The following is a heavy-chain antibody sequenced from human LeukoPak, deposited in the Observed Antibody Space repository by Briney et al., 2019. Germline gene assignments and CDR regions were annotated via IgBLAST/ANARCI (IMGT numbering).Heavy chain of an antibody. V-gene: IGHV3-13*04. CDR1: GFTLSNYD. Sequence: GGSLRLSCAASGFTLSNYDMHWVRQAAEKGLEWVSGIDTTGDTDYPGSVKSRFTISRENAKNVVYLQMNSLRDGDTAVYYCARERRHYGDYSSFDYWGQGALVTVSS. CDR3: ARERRHYGDYSSFDY. CDR2: IDTTGDT. J-gene: IGHJ4*02. D-gene: IGHD4-17*01.